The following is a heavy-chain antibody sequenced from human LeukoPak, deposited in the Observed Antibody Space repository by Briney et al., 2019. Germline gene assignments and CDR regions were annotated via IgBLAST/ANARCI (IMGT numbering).Heavy chain of an antibody. J-gene: IGHJ4*02. CDR3: ARQRGSGCLDY. Sequence: GVANIKQDGSDTYYVDSVKGRFTISRDNAKNSLSLQMNSLRAEDTAVYYCARQRGSGCLDYWGQGTLVTVSS. CDR2: IKQDGSDT. D-gene: IGHD6-19*01. V-gene: IGHV3-7*01.